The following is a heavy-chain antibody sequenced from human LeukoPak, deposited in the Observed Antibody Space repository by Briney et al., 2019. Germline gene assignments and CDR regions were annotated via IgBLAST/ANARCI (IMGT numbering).Heavy chain of an antibody. CDR2: IIPILGIA. CDR3: ARVMVAATHPDY. D-gene: IGHD2-15*01. CDR1: GGTFSSYT. Sequence: ASVKVSRRASGGTFSSYTISWVRQAPGRGLEWMGRIIPILGIANYAQKFQGRVTITADESTSTAYMELNSLRSEDTAVYYCARVMVAATHPDYWGQGTLVTVSS. J-gene: IGHJ4*02. V-gene: IGHV1-69*02.